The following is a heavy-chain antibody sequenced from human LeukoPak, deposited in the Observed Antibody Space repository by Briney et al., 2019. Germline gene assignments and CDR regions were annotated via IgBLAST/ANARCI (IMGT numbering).Heavy chain of an antibody. D-gene: IGHD6-19*01. CDR1: GFTFSSYA. CDR2: ISYDGSNK. CDR3: ARAYGSSLG. J-gene: IGHJ4*02. V-gene: IGHV3-30*04. Sequence: PGGSLRLSCAASGFTFSSYAMHWVRQAPGKGLEWVAVISYDGSNKYYADSVKGRFTISRDNAKNSLYLQMSSLRAEDTAVYYCARAYGSSLGWGQGTLVTVSS.